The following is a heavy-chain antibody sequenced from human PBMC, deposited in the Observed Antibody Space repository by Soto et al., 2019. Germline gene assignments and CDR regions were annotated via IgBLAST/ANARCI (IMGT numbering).Heavy chain of an antibody. D-gene: IGHD3-10*01. J-gene: IGHJ6*02. CDR2: ISGSGGST. V-gene: IGHV3-23*01. CDR3: AKVGGSRRYYGMDV. Sequence: EVQLLESGGGLVQPGGSLRLSCAASGFTFSSYAMSWVRQAPGEGLEGVSAISGSGGSTYYADSVKGRFTISRENSNDTVCLQMYSLRAEATAVYYCAKVGGSRRYYGMDVWGQGTTVTVSS. CDR1: GFTFSSYA.